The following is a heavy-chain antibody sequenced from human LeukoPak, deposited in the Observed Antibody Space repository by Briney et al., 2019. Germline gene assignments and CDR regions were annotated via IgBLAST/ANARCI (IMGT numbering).Heavy chain of an antibody. CDR2: ISANNGNT. CDR3: ARDKTGSTAAEE. D-gene: IGHD6-13*01. V-gene: IGHV1-18*01. J-gene: IGHJ4*02. Sequence: ASVKVSCKPSGYTFTSFGISWVRQAPGQGLEWMGWISANNGNTNYAQKVQGRVTMTTDTSTSTAYMELRSLRSDDTAIYYCARDKTGSTAAEEWGQGTLVIVSS. CDR1: GYTFTSFG.